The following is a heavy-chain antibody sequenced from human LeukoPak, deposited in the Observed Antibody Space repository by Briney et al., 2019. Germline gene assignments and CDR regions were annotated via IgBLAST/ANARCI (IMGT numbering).Heavy chain of an antibody. V-gene: IGHV4-61*05. CDR1: GGSISSSSYY. D-gene: IGHD6-19*01. Sequence: SETLSLTCTVSGGSISSSSYYWGWIRQPPGKGLEWIGYIYYSGSTNYNPSLKSRVTISVDTSKNQFSLKLSSVTAADTAVYYCARSPPYSSGWPYDYWGQGTLVTVSS. CDR3: ARSPPYSSGWPYDY. CDR2: IYYSGST. J-gene: IGHJ4*02.